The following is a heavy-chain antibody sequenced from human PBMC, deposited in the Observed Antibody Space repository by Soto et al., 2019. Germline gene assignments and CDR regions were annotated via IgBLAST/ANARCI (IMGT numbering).Heavy chain of an antibody. V-gene: IGHV3-30*18. CDR3: AKEYGSTWIDH. J-gene: IGHJ4*02. D-gene: IGHD6-13*01. Sequence: XGSLRLSCAASGFTFSTYGVHWVRQAPGKGLEWVAAMSYDGTKEYYVDSVKGRFTISRDNSRNTLFLQLNSLRDEDTAVYYCAKEYGSTWIDHWGQGTLVTVSS. CDR2: MSYDGTKE. CDR1: GFTFSTYG.